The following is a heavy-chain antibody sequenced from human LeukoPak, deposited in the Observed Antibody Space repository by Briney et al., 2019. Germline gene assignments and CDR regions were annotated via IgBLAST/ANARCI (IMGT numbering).Heavy chain of an antibody. J-gene: IGHJ6*03. D-gene: IGHD3-10*01. Sequence: PGGSLRLSCAASRFTFSSFAMSWVRQVPGKGLEWVSAISGSGGSTYYANSVKGRFTISRDNSKNTLYLQMNSLRVEDTAVYYCAKGHSLYGSGSFMDVWGKGTTVTVSS. CDR1: RFTFSSFA. CDR2: ISGSGGST. CDR3: AKGHSLYGSGSFMDV. V-gene: IGHV3-23*01.